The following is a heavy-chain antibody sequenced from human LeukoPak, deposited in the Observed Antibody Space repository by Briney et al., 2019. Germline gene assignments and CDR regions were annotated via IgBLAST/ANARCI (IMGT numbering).Heavy chain of an antibody. V-gene: IGHV3-7*01. CDR1: GFTFSSYA. CDR3: ARTQLWFGELYFDY. D-gene: IGHD3-10*01. CDR2: IKQDGSEK. J-gene: IGHJ4*02. Sequence: GGSLRLSCAASGFTFSSYAMSWVRQAPGKGLEWVANIKQDGSEKYYVDSVKGRFTISRDNAKNSLYLQMNSLRAEDTAVYYCARTQLWFGELYFDYWGQGTLVTVSS.